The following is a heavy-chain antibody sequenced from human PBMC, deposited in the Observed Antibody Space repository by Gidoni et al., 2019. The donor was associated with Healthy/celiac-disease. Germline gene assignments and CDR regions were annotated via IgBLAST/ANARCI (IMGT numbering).Heavy chain of an antibody. V-gene: IGHV4-34*01. J-gene: IGHJ4*02. D-gene: IGHD6-19*01. CDR1: GGSFSGYY. Sequence: QVQLQQWGAGLLKPSETLSLTCAVYGGSFSGYYWRWIRQPPGKGLEWIGEINHIGSTNYNPSLKSRVTISVDTSKNQFSLKLSSVTAADTAVYYCARVRGIAVAGTLDYWGQGTLVTVSS. CDR3: ARVRGIAVAGTLDY. CDR2: INHIGST.